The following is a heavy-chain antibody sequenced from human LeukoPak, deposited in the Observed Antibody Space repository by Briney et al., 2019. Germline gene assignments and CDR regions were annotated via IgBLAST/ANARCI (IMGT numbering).Heavy chain of an antibody. D-gene: IGHD3-16*01. J-gene: IGHJ4*02. CDR1: GFTFDDYA. V-gene: IGHV3-74*01. CDR2: INEHGTT. CDR3: ARVRGGN. Sequence: GRSLRLSCAASGFTFDDYAMHWVRQAPGKGLVWISNINEHGTTAYADSVKGRFTISRDNAKNILYLQMNSLRAEDTAVYYCARVRGGNWGQGTLVTVSS.